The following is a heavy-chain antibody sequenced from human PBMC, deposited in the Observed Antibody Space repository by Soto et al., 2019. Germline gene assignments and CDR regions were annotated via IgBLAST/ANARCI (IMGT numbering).Heavy chain of an antibody. D-gene: IGHD2-21*02. Sequence: VGSLRLSCASSVFTFSSYAMHCVRHSPGKWLEWVAVISYDGSNKYYADSVKGRFTISRDNSKNTLYLQMNSLTAEDTAVYYCARDSIPQPYCGGHCHRNAYGMDVWGQGTTVIVS. CDR1: VFTFSSYA. CDR3: ARDSIPQPYCGGHCHRNAYGMDV. J-gene: IGHJ6*02. V-gene: IGHV3-30-3*01. CDR2: ISYDGSNK.